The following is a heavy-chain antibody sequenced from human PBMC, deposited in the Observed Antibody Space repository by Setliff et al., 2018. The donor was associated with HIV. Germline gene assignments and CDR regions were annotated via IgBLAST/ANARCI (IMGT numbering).Heavy chain of an antibody. CDR3: AKADTSGWYPHFQF. CDR1: GFTFSSYW. D-gene: IGHD6-19*01. CDR2: INSDGSDT. V-gene: IGHV3-74*01. Sequence: PGGSLRLSCAASGFTFSSYWMHWVRQAPGKGLVWVSRINSDGSDTRYADSVKGRFTISRDNSKNTLYLQMNSLGAEDTAVYYCAKADTSGWYPHFQFWGQGTLVTVSS. J-gene: IGHJ4*02.